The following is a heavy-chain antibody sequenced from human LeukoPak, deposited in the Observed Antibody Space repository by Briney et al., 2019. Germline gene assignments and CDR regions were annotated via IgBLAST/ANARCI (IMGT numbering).Heavy chain of an antibody. D-gene: IGHD3-3*01. CDR1: GYTFTSYG. Sequence: ASVKVSCKASGYTFTSYGISWVRQAPGQGLEWMGWISAYNGNTNYAQKLQGRVTMTTDTSTSTAYMELRSLRSDDTAVYYCARDVITIFGVVIPDHNWFDPWGQGTLVTVSS. J-gene: IGHJ5*02. V-gene: IGHV1-18*01. CDR2: ISAYNGNT. CDR3: ARDVITIFGVVIPDHNWFDP.